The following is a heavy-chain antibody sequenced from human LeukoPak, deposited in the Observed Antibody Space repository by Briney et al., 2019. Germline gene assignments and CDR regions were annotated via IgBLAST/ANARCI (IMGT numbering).Heavy chain of an antibody. J-gene: IGHJ4*02. Sequence: GGSLRLSRAASGFTFSSYEMNWVRQAPGKGLEWVSYISSSGSTIYYADSVKGRFTISRDNAKNSLYLQMNSLRAEDTAVYYCARDSGLLWFGELDYWGQGTLVTVSS. CDR1: GFTFSSYE. CDR2: ISSSGSTI. D-gene: IGHD3-10*01. CDR3: ARDSGLLWFGELDY. V-gene: IGHV3-48*03.